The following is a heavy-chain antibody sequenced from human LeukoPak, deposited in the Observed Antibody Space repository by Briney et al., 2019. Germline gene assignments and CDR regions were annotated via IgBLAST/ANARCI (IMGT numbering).Heavy chain of an antibody. CDR2: LSSDGSNK. V-gene: IGHV3-30*18. CDR1: GFTFSNYG. CDR3: AKDYIAPSGGGVLYNWFDP. J-gene: IGHJ5*02. D-gene: IGHD6-13*01. Sequence: GRSLRLSCAASGFTFSNYGMHWVRQAPGKGLEWVVVLSSDGSNKYCADSVKGRFTISRDNSKITLYLQMNSLGSEDTAVYYCAKDYIAPSGGGVLYNWFDPWGQGTLVTVSS.